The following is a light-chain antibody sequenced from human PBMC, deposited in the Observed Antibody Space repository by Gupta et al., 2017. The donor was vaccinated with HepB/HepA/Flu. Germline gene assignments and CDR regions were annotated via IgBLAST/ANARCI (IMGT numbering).Light chain of an antibody. V-gene: IGKV1-39*01. CDR2: AAS. Sequence: DMQMTQSPSSLSASVGDRVTITCRASQSISSYLNWYQQKPGKAPKLLIYAASSLQSGVPSRFSGSGSGTDFTLTISSLQPEDFATYYCQQSDSTPHTFGGGTKVEIK. CDR3: QQSDSTPHT. CDR1: QSISSY. J-gene: IGKJ4*01.